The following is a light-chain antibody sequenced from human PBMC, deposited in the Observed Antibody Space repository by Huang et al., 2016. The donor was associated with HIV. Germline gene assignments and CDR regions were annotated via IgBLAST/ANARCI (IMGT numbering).Light chain of an antibody. CDR3: QQYNNFYT. Sequence: EIVMTQSPATLSVSPGERATLSCRASQSVSSNLAWYQQKPGRAPSLLIYGASTRATGVPARFSGSGSGTEFTLTISSLQSEDFAVYYCQQYNNFYTFGPGTKVDIK. V-gene: IGKV3-15*01. J-gene: IGKJ3*01. CDR2: GAS. CDR1: QSVSSN.